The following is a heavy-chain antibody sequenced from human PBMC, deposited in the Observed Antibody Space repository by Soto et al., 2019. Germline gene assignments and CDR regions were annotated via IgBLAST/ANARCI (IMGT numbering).Heavy chain of an antibody. CDR2: VSAYNGER. Sequence: ASVKVSCKASGYTFTNYGINWVRQAPGQGLEWLGWVSAYNGERRYAQRVQARVIMTTDTSTTTAYMELRSLRSDDTAVYYCSRGTSIQDSGDYWGQGTLVTVSS. D-gene: IGHD6-6*01. V-gene: IGHV1-18*01. CDR3: SRGTSIQDSGDY. CDR1: GYTFTNYG. J-gene: IGHJ4*01.